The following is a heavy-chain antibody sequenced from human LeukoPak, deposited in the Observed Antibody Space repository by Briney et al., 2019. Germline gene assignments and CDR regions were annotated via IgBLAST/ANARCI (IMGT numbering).Heavy chain of an antibody. CDR1: GYTFTDYY. J-gene: IGHJ3*02. Sequence: ASVKVSCKASGYTFTDYYIHWVRQAPGQGLEWMGWINPNSGGANYAQKFQGRVTMTRDTSISTAYMELSRLRSDDTAVYYCARLVREYQLLWYAFDIWGQGTMVTVSS. CDR3: ARLVREYQLLWYAFDI. V-gene: IGHV1-2*02. D-gene: IGHD2-2*01. CDR2: INPNSGGA.